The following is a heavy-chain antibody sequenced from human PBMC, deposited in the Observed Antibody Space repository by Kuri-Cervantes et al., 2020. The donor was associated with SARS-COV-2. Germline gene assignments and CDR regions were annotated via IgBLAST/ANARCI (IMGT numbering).Heavy chain of an antibody. CDR1: GFTFSSYA. CDR2: ISDSGGST. J-gene: IGHJ2*01. D-gene: IGHD1-1*01. V-gene: IGHV3-23*01. CDR3: AKDNSENGRGYWYFDL. Sequence: LSLTCAASGFTFSSYAMSWVRQAPGKGLEWVSAISDSGGSTYYADSVKGRFTISRDNSKNTLYLQMNTLRAEDTAVYYCAKDNSENGRGYWYFDLWGRGALVTVSS.